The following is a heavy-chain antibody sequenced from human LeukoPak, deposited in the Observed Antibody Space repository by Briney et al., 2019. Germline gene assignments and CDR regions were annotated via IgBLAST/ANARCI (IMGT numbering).Heavy chain of an antibody. D-gene: IGHD3-16*02. J-gene: IGHJ4*02. CDR1: GDSISSVNYF. CDR2: IYYSGST. V-gene: IGHV4-39*01. Sequence: SETLSLTCTVSGDSISSVNYFWGWIRQPPGKGLEWIGTIYYSGSTYYNPSLKSRVTISVDTSKNQFSLKLSSLTAADTAVYFCARHDGWRLGGLSFIPGAFFDYWGQGTLVTVSS. CDR3: ARHDGWRLGGLSFIPGAFFDY.